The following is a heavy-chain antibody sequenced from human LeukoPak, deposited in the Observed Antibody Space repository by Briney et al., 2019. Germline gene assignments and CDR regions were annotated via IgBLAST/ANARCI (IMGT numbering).Heavy chain of an antibody. J-gene: IGHJ4*02. Sequence: ASVQVSCKASGYTFISYYLYWVRQAPGQGLEWMGWINPNNGVTYFAQKFRGRVTMTRDTSVNTAYLDLTSLTSDDTAVYYCARGDPNTWTSVWGQGTLVTVSS. CDR3: ARGDPNTWTSV. V-gene: IGHV1-2*02. CDR2: INPNNGVT. CDR1: GYTFISYY. D-gene: IGHD1-1*01.